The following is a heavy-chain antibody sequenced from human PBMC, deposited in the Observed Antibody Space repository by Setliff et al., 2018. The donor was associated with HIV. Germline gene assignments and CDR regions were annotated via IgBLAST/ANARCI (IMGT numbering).Heavy chain of an antibody. CDR1: GFSLTTNGVG. CDR2: IYWDDDK. J-gene: IGHJ4*02. CDR3: ARSRRAPHYYDY. V-gene: IGHV2-5*02. Sequence: GSGPTLVNPTQTLTPTCTFSGFSLTTNGVGVTWIRQPPVKPLEWLALIYWDDDKDYSPSLRNRLTITRDTSKNQVVLTMTNVDPVDTATYYCARSRRAPHYYDYWGQGALVTVSS.